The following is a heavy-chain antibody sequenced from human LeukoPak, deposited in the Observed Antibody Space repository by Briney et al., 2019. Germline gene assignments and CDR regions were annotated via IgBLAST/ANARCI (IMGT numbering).Heavy chain of an antibody. CDR3: ARASPMIVVVPHFDY. CDR1: GFTFSSYS. D-gene: IGHD3-22*01. Sequence: GGSLRLSCAASGFTFSSYSMNWVRQAPGKGLEWVSSISSSSYIYYADSVKGRFTISRDNAKNSLYLQMNSLRAEDTAVYYCARASPMIVVVPHFDYWGQGTLVTVSS. CDR2: ISSSSYI. J-gene: IGHJ4*02. V-gene: IGHV3-21*01.